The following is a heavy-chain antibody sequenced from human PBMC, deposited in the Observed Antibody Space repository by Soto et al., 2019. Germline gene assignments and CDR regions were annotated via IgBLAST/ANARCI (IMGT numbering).Heavy chain of an antibody. Sequence: SETLSLTCTVSGGSISSYYWSWIRQPPGKGLEWIGYIYYSGSTNYNPSLKSRVTISVDTSKNQFSLKLSSVTAADTAVYYCASAHSSSNSYYYYYYMDVWGKGTTVTVSS. CDR1: GGSISSYY. D-gene: IGHD6-6*01. V-gene: IGHV4-59*01. CDR2: IYYSGST. J-gene: IGHJ6*03. CDR3: ASAHSSSNSYYYYYYMDV.